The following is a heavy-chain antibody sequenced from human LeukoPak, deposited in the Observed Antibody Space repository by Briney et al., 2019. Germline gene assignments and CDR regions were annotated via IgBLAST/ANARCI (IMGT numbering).Heavy chain of an antibody. CDR1: GYTFPNYD. D-gene: IGHD3-16*01. V-gene: IGHV1-8*01. J-gene: IGHJ5*02. Sequence: ASVNVSCKASGYTFPNYDINWVRQAPGQGLEWMGWMYPNSDNAGYAQKFQGRVTMTRNTSITTVYMELTSLRSEDTAMYYCARGRNWGHDWFDPWGQGTLVTVSS. CDR2: MYPNSDNA. CDR3: ARGRNWGHDWFDP.